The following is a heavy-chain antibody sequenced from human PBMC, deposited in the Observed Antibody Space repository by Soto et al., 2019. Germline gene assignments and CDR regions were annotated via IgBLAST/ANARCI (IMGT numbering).Heavy chain of an antibody. D-gene: IGHD3-22*01. V-gene: IGHV1-8*01. CDR3: ALGDSSGYYLFDY. J-gene: IGHJ4*02. CDR2: MNPNSGNT. CDR1: GYTFTSYD. Sequence: ASVKVSCKASGYTFTSYDINWVRQATGQGLEWMGWMNPNSGNTGYAQKFQGRVTMTRDTSISTAYMELSSLRSEDTAVYYCALGDSSGYYLFDYWGQGTLVTVSS.